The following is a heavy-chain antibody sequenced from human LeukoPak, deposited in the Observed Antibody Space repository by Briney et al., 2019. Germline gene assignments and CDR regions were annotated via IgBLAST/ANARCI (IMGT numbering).Heavy chain of an antibody. J-gene: IGHJ4*02. V-gene: IGHV1-18*04. CDR3: ARDSQEQWLMKDY. D-gene: IGHD6-19*01. CDR2: IGAYNGNT. Sequence: ASVKVSCKASGYTFTGYYMHWVRQAPGQGLEWMGWIGAYNGNTNYAQKLQGRVTMTTDTSTSTAYMELRSLRSDDTAVYYCARDSQEQWLMKDYWGQGTLVTVSS. CDR1: GYTFTGYY.